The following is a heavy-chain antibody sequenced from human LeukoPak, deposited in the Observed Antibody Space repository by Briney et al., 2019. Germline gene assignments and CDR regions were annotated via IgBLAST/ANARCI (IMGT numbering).Heavy chain of an antibody. D-gene: IGHD5-18*01. CDR2: INPSGGST. CDR3: ARDQFFARLVDTAMVHRGGFDY. J-gene: IGHJ4*02. Sequence: ASVKVSCKASGYTFTSYYMHWVRQAPGQGLEWMGIINPSGGSTSYAQKFQGRVIMTRDTSTSTVYMELSSLRSEDTAVYYCARDQFFARLVDTAMVHRGGFDYWGQGTLVTVSS. CDR1: GYTFTSYY. V-gene: IGHV1-46*01.